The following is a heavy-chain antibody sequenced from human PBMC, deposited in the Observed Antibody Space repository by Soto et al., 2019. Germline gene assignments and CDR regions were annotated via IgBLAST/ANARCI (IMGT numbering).Heavy chain of an antibody. CDR3: ARVTAGSGSYQIDL. CDR1: GFPFSSFS. CDR2: IGRVSTYI. Sequence: QLVESGGGLVKPGGSLRLSCVASGFPFSSFSLNWIRQAPGKGLEWVSSIGRVSTYIYYADSVRGRFTVSRDNAKNSVYLRMNGLTAEDSGIYYCARVTAGSGSYQIDLWGQGPLVTVSS. J-gene: IGHJ4*02. D-gene: IGHD3-10*01. V-gene: IGHV3-21*02.